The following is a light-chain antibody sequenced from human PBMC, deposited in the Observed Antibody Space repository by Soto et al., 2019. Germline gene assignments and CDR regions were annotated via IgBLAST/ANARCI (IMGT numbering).Light chain of an antibody. V-gene: IGLV2-8*01. CDR1: SSDVGGYNY. J-gene: IGLJ1*01. CDR2: EVN. Sequence: HSVLTQPPSASGSPGQSVAISCTGTSSDVGGYNYVSWYQQHPGKAPKLMIYEVNKRPSGVPDRFSGSKSGNTASLTISGLRAEDEADYYCNSYTSNNTYVFGTGTKVTVL. CDR3: NSYTSNNTYV.